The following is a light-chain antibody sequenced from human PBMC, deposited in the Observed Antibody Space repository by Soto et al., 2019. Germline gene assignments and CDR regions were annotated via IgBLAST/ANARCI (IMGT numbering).Light chain of an antibody. CDR3: SSYSISSTPVV. J-gene: IGLJ2*01. Sequence: QSVLTQFASVSGSPGQSITISCTGTSSDVGGYNYVSWYQQHPGKAPKLMIYDVSNRPSGVSNRFSGSKSGNTASLTVSGLQAEDEADYYCSSYSISSTPVVFGGGTKVTVL. CDR2: DVS. CDR1: SSDVGGYNY. V-gene: IGLV2-14*01.